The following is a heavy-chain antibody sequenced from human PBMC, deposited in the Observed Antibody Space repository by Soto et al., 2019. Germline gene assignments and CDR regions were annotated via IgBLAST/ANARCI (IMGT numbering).Heavy chain of an antibody. CDR2: INHSKIT. J-gene: IGHJ4*02. D-gene: IGHD3-3*01. CDR1: GGSFNGHY. V-gene: IGHV4-34*02. Sequence: QVQLQQWGSGLLRPSETLSLTCGVHGGSFNGHYWTWIRQAPGKGLDWIGEINHSKITNYNPSLKNRVTISLDTSKRQISLDLRSVTAADTAVYYCARLCRWSGFYCWDPRGFDFWGPGTLVTVSS. CDR3: ARLCRWSGFYCWDPRGFDF.